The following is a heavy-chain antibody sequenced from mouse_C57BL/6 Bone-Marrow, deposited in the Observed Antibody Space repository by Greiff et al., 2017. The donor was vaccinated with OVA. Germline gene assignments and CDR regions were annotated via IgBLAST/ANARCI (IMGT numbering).Heavy chain of an antibody. CDR1: GFNIKDYY. Sequence: VQLQQSGAELVRPGASVKLSCTASGFNIKDYYMHWVKQRPEQGLEWIGRIDTEDGDTEYAPKFQGKATMTADTSSNTAYLQLSSLTSEDTAVYYCTTDCYGSSPFDYWGQGTTLTVSS. V-gene: IGHV14-1*01. CDR3: TTDCYGSSPFDY. J-gene: IGHJ2*01. D-gene: IGHD1-1*01. CDR2: IDTEDGDT.